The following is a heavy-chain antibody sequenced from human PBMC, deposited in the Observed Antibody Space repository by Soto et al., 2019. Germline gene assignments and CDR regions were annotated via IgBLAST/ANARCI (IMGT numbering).Heavy chain of an antibody. J-gene: IGHJ4*02. CDR3: ARNSPAAAGTGGFDY. CDR2: ISSSSSYI. D-gene: IGHD6-13*01. CDR1: GFTFSSYS. Sequence: PGGSLRLSCAASGFTFSSYSMNWVRQAPGKGLEWVSSISSSSSYIYYADSVKGRFTISRDNAKNSLYLQMNSLRAEDTAVYYCARNSPAAAGTGGFDYWGQGTLVTVSS. V-gene: IGHV3-21*01.